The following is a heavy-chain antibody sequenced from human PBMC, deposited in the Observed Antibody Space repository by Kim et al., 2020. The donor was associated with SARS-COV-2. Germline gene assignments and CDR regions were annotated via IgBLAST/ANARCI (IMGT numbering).Heavy chain of an antibody. CDR3: AYDHGSGLFEF. D-gene: IGHD3-10*01. Sequence: SETLSLTCAVYGGSFSGYYWSWIRQPPGKGLEWIGEINDSGSTNYNPSLKSRVTISGDTSKNQFSLKVRSVTAADTAVYYCAYDHGSGLFEFWGRGTPVTLSS. CDR1: GGSFSGYY. CDR2: INDSGST. V-gene: IGHV4-34*01. J-gene: IGHJ2*01.